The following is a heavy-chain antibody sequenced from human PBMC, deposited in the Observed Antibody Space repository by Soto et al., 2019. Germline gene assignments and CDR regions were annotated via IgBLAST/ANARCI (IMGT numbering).Heavy chain of an antibody. V-gene: IGHV1-69*01. CDR3: ARERMTTVTRTIDY. CDR1: GGTFSSYA. J-gene: IGHJ4*02. CDR2: IIPIFGTA. D-gene: IGHD4-17*01. Sequence: QVQLVQSGAEVKKPGSSVKVSCKASGGTFSSYAISWVRQAPGQGLEWMGGIIPIFGTANYAQKFQGRVTITADESTSTAYMERSSLRSEDTAVYYCARERMTTVTRTIDYWGQGTLVTVTS.